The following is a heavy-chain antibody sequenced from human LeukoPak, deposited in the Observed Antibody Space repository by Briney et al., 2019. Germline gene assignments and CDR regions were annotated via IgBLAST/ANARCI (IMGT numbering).Heavy chain of an antibody. CDR2: INHSGST. D-gene: IGHD6-13*01. J-gene: IGHJ4*02. CDR1: GGSFSGYY. CDR3: ASTGIAAAGRALDY. Sequence: SETLSLTCAVYGGSFSGYYWSWIRQPPGKGLEWIGEINHSGSTNYNPSLKGRVTISVDTSKNQFSLKLSSVTAADTAVYYCASTGIAAAGRALDYWGQGTLVTVSS. V-gene: IGHV4-34*01.